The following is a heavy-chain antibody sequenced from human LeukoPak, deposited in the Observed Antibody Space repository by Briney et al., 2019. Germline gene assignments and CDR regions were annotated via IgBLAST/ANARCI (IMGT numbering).Heavy chain of an antibody. CDR3: AKSITIIGVVIMGPPPDYYYYGMDV. Sequence: GGSLRLSCAASGFTFSSYAMSWVRQAPGKGLEWVSAISGSGGSTYYADSVKGRFTISRDNSKNTLYLQMNSLRAEDTAVYYCAKSITIIGVVIMGPPPDYYYYGMDVWGQGTTVTVSS. D-gene: IGHD3-3*01. CDR2: ISGSGGST. V-gene: IGHV3-23*01. CDR1: GFTFSSYA. J-gene: IGHJ6*02.